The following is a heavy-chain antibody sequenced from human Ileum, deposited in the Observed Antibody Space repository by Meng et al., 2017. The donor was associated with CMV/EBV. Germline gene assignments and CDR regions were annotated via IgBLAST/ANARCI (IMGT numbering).Heavy chain of an antibody. Sequence: GESLKISCAASGFTIDTYEMNWVRQAPGRGLEWVSLITSDGNTKYYADSVEGRFTISRDNAKNSLLLQMSNLRAEDTAVYYCVRHLLNRYTNIDYWGQGTLVTVSS. CDR3: VRHLLNRYTNIDY. CDR2: ITSDGNTK. J-gene: IGHJ4*02. CDR1: GFTIDTYE. V-gene: IGHV3-48*03. D-gene: IGHD5-18*01.